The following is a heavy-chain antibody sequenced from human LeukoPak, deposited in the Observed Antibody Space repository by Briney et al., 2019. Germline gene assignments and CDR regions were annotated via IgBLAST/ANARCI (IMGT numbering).Heavy chain of an antibody. Sequence: PGGSLRLSCAASGFTFSTYTMNWVRQAPGKGLEWVSSITSSSSYIAYSDSVKGRFTISRDNAKNSLYLQMNSLRAEDTAVFYCARGQRPDYWGQGTLLIVSS. CDR3: ARGQRPDY. CDR2: ITSSSSYI. J-gene: IGHJ4*02. V-gene: IGHV3-21*01. CDR1: GFTFSTYT.